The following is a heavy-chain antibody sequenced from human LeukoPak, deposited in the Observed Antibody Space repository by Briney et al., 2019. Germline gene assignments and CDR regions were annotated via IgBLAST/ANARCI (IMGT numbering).Heavy chain of an antibody. CDR2: IIPIFGTA. Sequence: SVKVSCKASGGTFSSYAISWVRQAPGQGLEWMGGIIPIFGTANYAQKFQGRVTITTDESTSTAYMELSSLRSEDTAVYYCARGGSPDYGQRNWFDPWGQGTLVAVSS. D-gene: IGHD3-16*01. CDR3: ARGGSPDYGQRNWFDP. CDR1: GGTFSSYA. J-gene: IGHJ5*02. V-gene: IGHV1-69*05.